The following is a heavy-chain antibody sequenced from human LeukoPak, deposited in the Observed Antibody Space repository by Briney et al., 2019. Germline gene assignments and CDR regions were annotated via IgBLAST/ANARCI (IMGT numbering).Heavy chain of an antibody. D-gene: IGHD3-3*01. CDR2: ISSDGSTT. CDR3: ARDAAPIFGVVMYYFDY. V-gene: IGHV3-74*01. Sequence: PGGSLRLSCAASGFTFSSYWMHWVRQAPGKGLVWVSRISSDGSTTSYADSVKGRFTISRDNAKNTLYLQMNSLRAEDTAVYYCARDAAPIFGVVMYYFDYWGQGTLVTVSS. CDR1: GFTFSSYW. J-gene: IGHJ4*02.